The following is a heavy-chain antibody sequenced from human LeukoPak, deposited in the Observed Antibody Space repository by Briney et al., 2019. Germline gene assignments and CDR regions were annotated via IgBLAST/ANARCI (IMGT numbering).Heavy chain of an antibody. J-gene: IGHJ4*02. D-gene: IGHD6-13*01. CDR3: AKDGASSWSYYFDY. CDR1: GFTFSSYA. Sequence: PGGSLRLSCASSGFTFSSYAMSWVRQAPGKGLKWVSAISSSGGSTYYADSVKGRFTISRDNSKNTLYLQMNSLRAEDTAVYYCAKDGASSWSYYFDYWGQGTLVTVSS. CDR2: ISSSGGST. V-gene: IGHV3-23*01.